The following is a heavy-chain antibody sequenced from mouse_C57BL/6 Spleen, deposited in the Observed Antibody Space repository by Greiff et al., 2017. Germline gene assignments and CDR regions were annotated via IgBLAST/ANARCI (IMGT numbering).Heavy chain of an antibody. CDR3: SRDEGYPYYAIDY. CDR2: IHPNSGST. CDR1: GYTFTSYW. V-gene: IGHV1-64*01. D-gene: IGHD2-3*01. Sequence: QVQLQQPGAELVKPGASVKLSCKASGYTFTSYWMHWVKQRPGQGLEWIGMIHPNSGSTNYNEKFKSKATLTVDKSSSTASMQLSSLTSEDASVYYCSRDEGYPYYAIDYWGQGTSGTVSS. J-gene: IGHJ4*01.